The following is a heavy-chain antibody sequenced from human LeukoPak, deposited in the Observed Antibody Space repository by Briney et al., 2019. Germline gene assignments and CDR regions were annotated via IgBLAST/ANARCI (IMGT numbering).Heavy chain of an antibody. Sequence: ASVKVSCKASGYTFTSYAMNWVRQAPGQGLEWMGWTNTNTGNPTYVQGFTGRFVFSLDTSVSTAYLQITSLKAEDTAVYYCARGTSGLATTNDYWGQGTLVTVSS. CDR2: TNTNTGNP. CDR3: ARGTSGLATTNDY. J-gene: IGHJ4*02. D-gene: IGHD3/OR15-3a*01. V-gene: IGHV7-4-1*02. CDR1: GYTFTSYA.